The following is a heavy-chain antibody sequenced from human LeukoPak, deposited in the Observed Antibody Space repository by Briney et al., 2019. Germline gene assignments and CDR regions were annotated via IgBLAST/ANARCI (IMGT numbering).Heavy chain of an antibody. V-gene: IGHV1-8*01. D-gene: IGHD3-3*01. Sequence: ASVKVSCKASGYTFTSYDINWVRQTTGQGLEWMGWMNPNSGNTGYAQKFQGRVTMTRTTSMSTAYMELNSLRSEDTAVYYCARGYWSGYNYNWFGPWGQGTLVTVTS. CDR1: GYTFTSYD. J-gene: IGHJ5*02. CDR3: ARGYWSGYNYNWFGP. CDR2: MNPNSGNT.